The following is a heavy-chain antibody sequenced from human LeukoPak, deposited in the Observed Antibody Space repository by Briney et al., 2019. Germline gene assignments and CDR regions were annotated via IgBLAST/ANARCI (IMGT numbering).Heavy chain of an antibody. V-gene: IGHV4-30-2*01. CDR1: GDSIASGAYS. D-gene: IGHD3-16*01. Sequence: RSSETLSLTCAVSGDSIASGAYSWSWIRQPPGKGLEWIGYIYRSGNTYYNPSLKSRVTISVDRTMNQFSLKLNSVTAADTAVYYCARHYGPWGQGTLVTVSS. CDR2: IYRSGNT. J-gene: IGHJ4*02. CDR3: ARHYGP.